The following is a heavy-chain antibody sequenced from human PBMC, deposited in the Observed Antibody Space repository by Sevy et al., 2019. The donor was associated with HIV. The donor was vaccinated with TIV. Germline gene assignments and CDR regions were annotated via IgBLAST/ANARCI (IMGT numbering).Heavy chain of an antibody. V-gene: IGHV4-34*01. CDR2: INHSRST. D-gene: IGHD5-18*01. CDR3: ARREKRGYSYGYYFDY. Sequence: SETLTLTCAVYGGSFSGYYWSWIRQPPGKGLEWIGEINHSRSTNYNPSLKSRVTISVDTSKNQFSLKLSSVTAADTAVYYCARREKRGYSYGYYFDYWGQGTLVTVSS. CDR1: GGSFSGYY. J-gene: IGHJ4*02.